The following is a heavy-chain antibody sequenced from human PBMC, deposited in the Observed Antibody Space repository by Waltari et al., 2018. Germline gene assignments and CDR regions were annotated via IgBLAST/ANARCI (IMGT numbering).Heavy chain of an antibody. CDR2: ISSSGSSI. J-gene: IGHJ3*02. Sequence: EVQLVESGGGVVQPGGSLRLSCSASGIPFSSYEMSWVRQAPGKGLEWISYISSSGSSIDYADSVKDRFTISRDNAQNSLHLKMNSLRVEDTAVYYCASSVEVYAFDIWGRGTMVTVSS. V-gene: IGHV3-48*03. D-gene: IGHD4-17*01. CDR1: GIPFSSYE. CDR3: ASSVEVYAFDI.